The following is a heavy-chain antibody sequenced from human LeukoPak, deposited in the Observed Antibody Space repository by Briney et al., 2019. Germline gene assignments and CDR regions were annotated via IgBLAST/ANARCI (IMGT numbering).Heavy chain of an antibody. CDR3: ARLPSPYDILTGYFPVFDY. V-gene: IGHV4-34*01. D-gene: IGHD3-9*01. CDR1: GGSFSGYY. Sequence: SETLSLTCAVYGGSFSGYYWSWIRQPPGKGLEWIGEINHSGSTNYNPSLKSRVTISVDTSKNQFSLKLSSVTAADTAVYHCARLPSPYDILTGYFPVFDYWGQGTLVTVSS. J-gene: IGHJ4*02. CDR2: INHSGST.